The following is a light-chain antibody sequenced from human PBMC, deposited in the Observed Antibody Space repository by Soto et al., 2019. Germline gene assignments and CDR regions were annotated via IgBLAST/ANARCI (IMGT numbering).Light chain of an antibody. V-gene: IGKV3-20*01. J-gene: IGKJ5*01. CDR2: GAS. CDR3: QHYDSLPIT. CDR1: QSVSSSY. Sequence: EIVLTQSPGTLSLSTGERATLSCRASQSVSSSYLAWYRQKPGQPPRLLIYGASSRATGIPDRFSGSGSGTDFTLTISRLEPEDFAVSYCQHYDSLPITFGQGTRLEI.